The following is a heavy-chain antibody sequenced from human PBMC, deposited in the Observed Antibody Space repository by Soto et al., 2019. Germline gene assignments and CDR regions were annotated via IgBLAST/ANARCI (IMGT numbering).Heavy chain of an antibody. J-gene: IGHJ4*02. CDR2: IYYTEST. Sequence: QVQLQESGPGLVKPSETLSLTCTVSGGSISSYYWSWIRQPPGQGLEWIGYIYYTESTNYNPSLKRRVTISVDTSKNQFSLKLSSVTAADTAMYYCARFIVATGGAMFDYWGQGTLVTVSS. D-gene: IGHD5-12*01. CDR1: GGSISSYY. CDR3: ARFIVATGGAMFDY. V-gene: IGHV4-59*08.